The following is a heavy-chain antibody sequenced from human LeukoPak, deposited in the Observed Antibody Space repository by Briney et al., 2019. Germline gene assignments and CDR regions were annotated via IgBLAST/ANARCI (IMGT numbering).Heavy chain of an antibody. J-gene: IGHJ4*02. CDR2: IYYSGST. D-gene: IGHD1-14*01. CDR1: GGSISSSSYY. V-gene: IGHV4-39*07. Sequence: SETLSLTCTVSGGSISSSSYYWGWIRQPPGKGLEWIGSIYYSGSTYYNPSLKSRVTISVDTSKNQFSLKLSSVTAADTAVYYCASFSSGTPDTYYFDYWGQGTLVTVSS. CDR3: ASFSSGTPDTYYFDY.